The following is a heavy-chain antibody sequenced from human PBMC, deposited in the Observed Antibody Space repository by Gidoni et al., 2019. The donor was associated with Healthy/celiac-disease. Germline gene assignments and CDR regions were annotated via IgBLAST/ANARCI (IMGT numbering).Heavy chain of an antibody. D-gene: IGHD6-19*01. Sequence: EVQLVESGGGLVQPGGSLRLSCAASGFTFRSYSMNWVRQAPGKGLEWVSYISSSSSTIYYADSVKGRFTISRDNAKNSLYLQMNSLRDEDTAVYYCARDLTVAAPRGFDYWGQGTLVTVSS. CDR3: ARDLTVAAPRGFDY. V-gene: IGHV3-48*02. CDR1: GFTFRSYS. CDR2: ISSSSSTI. J-gene: IGHJ4*02.